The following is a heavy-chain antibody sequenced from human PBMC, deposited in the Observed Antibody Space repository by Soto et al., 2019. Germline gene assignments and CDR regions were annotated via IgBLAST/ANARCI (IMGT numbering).Heavy chain of an antibody. D-gene: IGHD5-18*01. CDR2: INAYNGNT. Sequence: ASVKVSCKASGYTFTSYGSSWVRQAPGQGLEWMGWINAYNGNTNYAQTLQGRVTMTTDTSTSTAYMELRSLRSDDTAVYYCARDVGYGLIDYWGQGTLVTVSS. V-gene: IGHV1-18*01. J-gene: IGHJ4*02. CDR3: ARDVGYGLIDY. CDR1: GYTFTSYG.